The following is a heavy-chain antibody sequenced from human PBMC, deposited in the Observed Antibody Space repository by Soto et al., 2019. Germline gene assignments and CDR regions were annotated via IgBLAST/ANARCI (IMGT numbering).Heavy chain of an antibody. CDR3: DTGRRGLYFDY. CDR1: GGSISSGDYY. D-gene: IGHD2-2*02. J-gene: IGHJ4*02. V-gene: IGHV4-30-4*01. Sequence: SETLSLTCTVSGGSISSGDYYWRWIRQPPGKGLEWIGYIYYSGSTYYNPSLKSRVTISVGTSKNQFSLKLSSVSAADTAVYYCDTGRRGLYFDYWGQGTLVTVSS. CDR2: IYYSGST.